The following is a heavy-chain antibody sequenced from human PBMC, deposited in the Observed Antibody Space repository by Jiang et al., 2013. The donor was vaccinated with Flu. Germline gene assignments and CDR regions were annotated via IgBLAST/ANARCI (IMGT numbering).Heavy chain of an antibody. CDR1: V. CDR2: VDPPLYGTA. J-gene: IGHJ6*04. Sequence: VIAWVRQAPGQGLEWMGGVDPPLYGTANYAEKLQGRVTITADASTNTGYMELRSLRSEDTAVYYCARGNNYGMGYYYYAMDIWGNGTTVTVSS. D-gene: IGHD5-18*01. V-gene: IGHV1-69*01. CDR3: ARGNNYGMGYYYYAMDI.